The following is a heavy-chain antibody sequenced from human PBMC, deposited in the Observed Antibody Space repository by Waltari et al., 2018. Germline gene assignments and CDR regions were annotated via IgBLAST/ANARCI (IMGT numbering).Heavy chain of an antibody. CDR1: GYSFTSYW. CDR2: IYPGDYDT. D-gene: IGHD3-16*01. CDR3: ATAYYDYIWGSSVGSFDY. Sequence: VQLVQSGAEVKKPGESLKISCKGSGYSFTSYWIGWVRQMPGKGLEWMGIIYPGDYDTRYSPSFQGQVTISADKSISTAYLQWSSLKASDTAMYYCATAYYDYIWGSSVGSFDYWGQGTLVTVSS. J-gene: IGHJ4*02. V-gene: IGHV5-51*03.